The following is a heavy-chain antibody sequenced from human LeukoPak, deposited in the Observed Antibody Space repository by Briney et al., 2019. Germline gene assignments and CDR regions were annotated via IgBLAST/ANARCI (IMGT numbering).Heavy chain of an antibody. CDR1: GGSIFSYY. V-gene: IGHV4-4*08. Sequence: ASETLSLTCTVSGGSIFSYYFNWIRQPPGKGLEWIGYIYSNGITNYNPSLRSRGTISIATSKNQFSLRLRSVTAADTAIYYCARRAYYDTSGYYPASGYFDLWGRGILVAVSS. D-gene: IGHD3-22*01. CDR2: IYSNGIT. J-gene: IGHJ2*01. CDR3: ARRAYYDTSGYYPASGYFDL.